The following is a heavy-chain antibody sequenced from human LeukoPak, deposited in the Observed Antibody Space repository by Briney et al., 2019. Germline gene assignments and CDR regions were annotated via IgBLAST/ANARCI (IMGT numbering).Heavy chain of an antibody. CDR3: TRSPYCSGTSCYSEASSYFDY. Sequence: SETLSLTCTVSGYSISSGYYWGWIRQPPGKGLEWIGSIYHRGTTYYNPSLKSRVTISVDTSKNQFSLKLSSGTAADTAVYYCTRSPYCSGTSCYSEASSYFDYWGQGTLVTVSS. V-gene: IGHV4-38-2*02. D-gene: IGHD2-15*01. CDR2: IYHRGTT. J-gene: IGHJ4*02. CDR1: GYSISSGYY.